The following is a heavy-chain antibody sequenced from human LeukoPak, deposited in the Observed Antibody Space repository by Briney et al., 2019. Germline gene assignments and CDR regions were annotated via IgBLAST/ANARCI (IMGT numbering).Heavy chain of an antibody. CDR3: ARDPSDDPTGDY. D-gene: IGHD1-14*01. V-gene: IGHV3-53*01. CDR1: GFTVSSSY. J-gene: IGHJ4*02. CDR2: IYSDGRT. Sequence: PGGSLRLSCAASGFTVSSSYLSWVSQAPGKGLEWVSVIYSDGRTYYADSVKGRFTISRDNSKNTLYLRMNSLRADDTAVYYCARDPSDDPTGDYWGQGTLVTVSS.